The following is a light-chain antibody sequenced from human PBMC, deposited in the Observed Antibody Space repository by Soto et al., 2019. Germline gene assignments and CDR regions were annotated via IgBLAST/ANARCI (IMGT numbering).Light chain of an antibody. Sequence: EIIMTQSPATLSVSPGEGATLSCRTSHSISTNLAWYQHKRGQSPRLLVYGASTRATGVPARFSGSGSGAEFTLSISSLQSEDFAVYYCQQYKSGPTFGGGTKVEIK. CDR1: HSISTN. J-gene: IGKJ4*01. CDR2: GAS. CDR3: QQYKSGPT. V-gene: IGKV3-15*01.